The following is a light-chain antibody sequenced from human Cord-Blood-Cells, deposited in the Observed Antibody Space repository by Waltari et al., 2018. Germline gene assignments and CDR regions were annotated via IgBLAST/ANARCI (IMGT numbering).Light chain of an antibody. J-gene: IGLJ3*02. Sequence: QSALTQPASVSGSPGQSITISCTGTSSDVGSYNLVSWYQQHPGKAPKHMIYEGSKRPSGVSDRCAGSKSGNTASLTISGLQAEDEAYYCCCAYAGSSTWVFGGGTKLTVL. CDR3: CAYAGSSTWV. V-gene: IGLV2-23*01. CDR1: SSDVGSYNL. CDR2: EGS.